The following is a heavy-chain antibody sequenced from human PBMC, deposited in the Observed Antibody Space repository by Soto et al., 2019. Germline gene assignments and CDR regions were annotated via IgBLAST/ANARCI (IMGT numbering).Heavy chain of an antibody. D-gene: IGHD2-2*01. CDR2: IYPGDSDT. CDR3: ARLGLGVVVPAALSWFDP. CDR1: GYSFTSYW. Sequence: GESLKISCKGSGYSFTSYWIGWVRQMPGKGLEWMGIIYPGDSDTRYSPSFQGQVTISADKSISTAYLQWSSLKASDTAMYYCARLGLGVVVPAALSWFDPWGQGTLVTVSS. V-gene: IGHV5-51*01. J-gene: IGHJ5*02.